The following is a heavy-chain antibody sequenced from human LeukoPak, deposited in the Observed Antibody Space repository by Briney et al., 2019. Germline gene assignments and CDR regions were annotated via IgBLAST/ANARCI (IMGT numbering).Heavy chain of an antibody. D-gene: IGHD2-21*01. Sequence: SSETLSLTCTVSGGSISSYYWSWIRQPAGKGLEWIGRIYTSGSTNYNPSLKSRVTMSVDTSKNQFSLKLSSVTAADTAVYYCAGIVVVIATGGGWLDPWGQGTLVTVSS. CDR3: AGIVVVIATGGGWLDP. CDR1: GGSISSYY. V-gene: IGHV4-4*07. CDR2: IYTSGST. J-gene: IGHJ5*02.